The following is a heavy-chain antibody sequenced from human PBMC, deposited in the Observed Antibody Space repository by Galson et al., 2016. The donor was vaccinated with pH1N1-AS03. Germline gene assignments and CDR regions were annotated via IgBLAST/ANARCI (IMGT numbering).Heavy chain of an antibody. D-gene: IGHD3-10*01. Sequence: SLRLSCAASGFSFSKEWMIWVRQAPGKGLEWVGRIKTKAEGGTTDYAAPVKGRFTISRDDSKNTLYLEMNSLKTEDTAAYYWTTVGSQWGQGALVTVSS. V-gene: IGHV3-15*01. CDR1: GFSFSKEW. CDR3: TTVGSQ. J-gene: IGHJ4*02. CDR2: IKTKAEGGTT.